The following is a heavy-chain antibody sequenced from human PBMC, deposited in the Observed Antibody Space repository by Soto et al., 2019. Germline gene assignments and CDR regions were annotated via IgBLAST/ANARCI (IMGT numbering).Heavy chain of an antibody. CDR1: GVTFSNAW. CDR2: IKSKTDGGTT. J-gene: IGHJ6*02. D-gene: IGHD3-3*01. Sequence: GGSLTLSCAASGVTFSNAWMNWVRQAPGKGLEWVGRIKSKTDGGTTDYAAPVKGRFTISRDDSKNTLYLQMNSLKTEDTAVYYCTTLSITIFGVVLMDVWGQGTTVTVSS. CDR3: TTLSITIFGVVLMDV. V-gene: IGHV3-15*07.